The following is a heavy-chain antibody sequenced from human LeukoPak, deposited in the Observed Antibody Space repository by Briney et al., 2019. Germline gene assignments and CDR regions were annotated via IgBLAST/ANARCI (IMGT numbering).Heavy chain of an antibody. Sequence: GGSLRLSCAASGFTFSSYSMNWVRPAPGKGLEWVSSISSSSSYIYYADSVKGRFTISRDNAKNSLYLQMNSLRAEDTAVYYCARPYYYDSSGYYSAFDYWGQGTLVTVSS. V-gene: IGHV3-21*01. CDR1: GFTFSSYS. D-gene: IGHD3-22*01. J-gene: IGHJ4*02. CDR2: ISSSSSYI. CDR3: ARPYYYDSSGYYSAFDY.